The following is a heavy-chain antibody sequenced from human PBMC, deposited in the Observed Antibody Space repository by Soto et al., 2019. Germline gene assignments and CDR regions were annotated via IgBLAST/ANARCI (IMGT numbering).Heavy chain of an antibody. Sequence: QVPLVQSGAEVKKPGASVKVSCKASGYTFTSYAMHWVRQAPGQRLEWMGWINAGNGNTKYSQKFQGRVTITRDTSASTAYMELSSLRSEDTAVYYCARVDCTNGVCYTGWFDPWGQGTLVTVSS. CDR1: GYTFTSYA. CDR3: ARVDCTNGVCYTGWFDP. V-gene: IGHV1-3*01. J-gene: IGHJ5*02. D-gene: IGHD2-8*01. CDR2: INAGNGNT.